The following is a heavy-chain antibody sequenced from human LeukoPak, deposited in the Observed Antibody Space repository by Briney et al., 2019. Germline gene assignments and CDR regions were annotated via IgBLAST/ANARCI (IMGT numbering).Heavy chain of an antibody. CDR2: ISGSGGST. D-gene: IGHD6-13*01. J-gene: IGHJ4*02. V-gene: IGHV3-23*01. CDR1: GFTFSSYA. Sequence: GGSLRLSCAASGFTFSSYAMSWVRQAPGKGLEWDSAISGSGGSTYYADSVKGRFTISRDNSKNTLYLQMNSLRAEDTAVYYCARFIAAPYYFDYWGRGTLVTVSS. CDR3: ARFIAAPYYFDY.